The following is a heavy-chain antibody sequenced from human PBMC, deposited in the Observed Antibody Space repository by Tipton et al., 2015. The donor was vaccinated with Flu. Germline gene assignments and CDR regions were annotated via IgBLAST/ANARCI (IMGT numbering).Heavy chain of an antibody. CDR1: GGSIRSNNYN. J-gene: IGHJ5*02. V-gene: IGHV4-39*07. D-gene: IGHD3-9*01. Sequence: TLSLTCTVSGGSIRSNNYNWGWLRQPPGKGLEWIGSVNYGGGTSYNPSLKSRVTMSIDTSKNQFSLKVTSVTAADTAVYYCAKEGSYNILTNYYNKGVDPWGQGTLVIVSS. CDR3: AKEGSYNILTNYYNKGVDP. CDR2: VNYGGGT.